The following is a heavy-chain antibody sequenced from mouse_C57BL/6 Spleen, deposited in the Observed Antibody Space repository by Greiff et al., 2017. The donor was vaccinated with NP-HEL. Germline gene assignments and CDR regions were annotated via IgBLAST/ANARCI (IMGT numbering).Heavy chain of an antibody. J-gene: IGHJ2*01. CDR3: ARSDGYLYYFDY. CDR2: INPNNGGT. Sequence: VQLQQSGPELVKPGASVKMSCKASGYTFTDYNMHWVKQSHGKSLEWIGYINPNNGGTSYNQKFKGKATLTVNKSSSTAYMELRSLTSEDSAVYYCARSDGYLYYFDYWGQGTTLTVSS. CDR1: GYTFTDYN. D-gene: IGHD2-3*01. V-gene: IGHV1-22*01.